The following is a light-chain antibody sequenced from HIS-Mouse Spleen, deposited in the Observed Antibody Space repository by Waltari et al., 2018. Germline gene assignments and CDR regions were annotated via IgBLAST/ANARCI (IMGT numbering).Light chain of an antibody. CDR1: RSDVGGYNY. CDR3: SSYISSSTNV. J-gene: IGLJ1*01. CDR2: DVS. V-gene: IGLV2-14*03. Sequence: QSALTQPASVSGSPGQSITISCTGTRSDVGGYNYVSWYQQHPGKAPKLMIYDVSNRPSGVSNRFSGSKSGNTASLTISGLQAEDEADYYCSSYISSSTNVFGTGTKVTVL.